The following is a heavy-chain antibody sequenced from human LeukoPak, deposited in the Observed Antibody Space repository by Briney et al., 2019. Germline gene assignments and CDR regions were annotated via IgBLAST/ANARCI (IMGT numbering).Heavy chain of an antibody. CDR1: GFTFSSYG. CDR2: ISGSGGST. J-gene: IGHJ5*02. V-gene: IGHV3-23*01. Sequence: GGSLRLSCAASGFTFSSYGMSWVRQAPGKGLEWVSAISGSGGSTYYADSVKGRFTISRDNSKNTLYLQMNSLRAEDTAVYYCAPGGGSYSFDPWGHGTLVSVSS. CDR3: APGGGSYSFDP. D-gene: IGHD1-26*01.